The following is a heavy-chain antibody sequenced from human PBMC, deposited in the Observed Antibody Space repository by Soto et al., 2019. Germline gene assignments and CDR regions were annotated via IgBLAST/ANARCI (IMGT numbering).Heavy chain of an antibody. CDR3: ATVGITGIGHYSYGMDF. D-gene: IGHD1-20*01. CDR2: FDPEDGET. CDR1: GYTLTELS. J-gene: IGHJ6*02. V-gene: IGHV1-24*01. Sequence: ASVNGSCKVAGYTLTELSMHWVRQAPGKGLEWMGGFDPEDGETIYAQKFQGRVTMTEDTSTDTAYMELSSLRSEDTAVYYCATVGITGIGHYSYGMDFSCPATTVTVSS.